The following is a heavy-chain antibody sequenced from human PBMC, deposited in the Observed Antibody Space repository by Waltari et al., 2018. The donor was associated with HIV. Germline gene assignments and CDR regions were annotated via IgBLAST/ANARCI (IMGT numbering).Heavy chain of an antibody. J-gene: IGHJ4*02. CDR2: IRSKAYGGTT. Sequence: EVQLVESGGGLVKPGRSLRLSCTASGFTLGDYAMSWFRQAPGKGLVWVGFIRSKAYGGTTEYAASVKGRFTISRDDSKSIAYLQMNSLKTEDTAVYYCTRGDLSGATHFVDYWGQGTLVTVSS. V-gene: IGHV3-49*05. CDR3: TRGDLSGATHFVDY. CDR1: GFTLGDYA. D-gene: IGHD2-15*01.